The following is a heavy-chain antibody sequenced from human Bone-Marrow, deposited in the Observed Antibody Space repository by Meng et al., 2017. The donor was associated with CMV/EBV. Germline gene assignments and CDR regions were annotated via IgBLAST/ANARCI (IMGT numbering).Heavy chain of an antibody. CDR1: GGSISSGGYY. CDR3: ARARGMTTVTTLDY. D-gene: IGHD4-11*01. CDR2: IYYSGSL. Sequence: SGGSISSGGYYWSWIRQHPGKGLEWIGYIYYSGSLYYNPSLKSRVTISVDTSKNQFSLKLSSVTAADTAVYYCARARGMTTVTTLDYWGQGTLVTVSS. J-gene: IGHJ4*02. V-gene: IGHV4-31*02.